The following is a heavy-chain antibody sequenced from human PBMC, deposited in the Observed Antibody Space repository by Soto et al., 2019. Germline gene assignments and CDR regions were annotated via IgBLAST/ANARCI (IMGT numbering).Heavy chain of an antibody. D-gene: IGHD5-12*01. CDR3: ARAGGSGYDYGYYYGMDV. Sequence: SVKVSCKASGGTFSSYAISWVRQAPGRGLEWMGGIIPIFGTANYAQKFQGRVTITADETTSTAYMELSSLRSEDTAVYYCARAGGSGYDYGYYYGMDVWGQGTTVTVSS. J-gene: IGHJ6*02. CDR2: IIPIFGTA. V-gene: IGHV1-69*13. CDR1: GGTFSSYA.